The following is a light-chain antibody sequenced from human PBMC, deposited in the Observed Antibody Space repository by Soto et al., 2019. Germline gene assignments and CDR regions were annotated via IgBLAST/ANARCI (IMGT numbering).Light chain of an antibody. Sequence: QSALTQPASVSGSPGQSITIACTGTNRDVGSYNLVSWYQQRPGEAPKLIISEVRNRPSGISYRFTGSKSGNTASLTISGLQAEDEADYYCSSYTTTSPLVFGRGTKVTVL. CDR2: EVR. CDR3: SSYTTTSPLV. CDR1: NRDVGSYNL. J-gene: IGLJ6*01. V-gene: IGLV2-14*01.